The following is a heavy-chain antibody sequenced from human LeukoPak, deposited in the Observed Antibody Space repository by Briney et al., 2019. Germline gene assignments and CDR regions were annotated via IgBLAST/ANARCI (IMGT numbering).Heavy chain of an antibody. CDR2: IIPIFGTA. V-gene: IGHV1-69*01. J-gene: IGHJ6*03. CDR1: GGTFSSYA. D-gene: IGHD3-16*01. CDR3: ARVAHKTLDYYYYYMDV. Sequence: GSSVKVSCKASGGTFSSYAISWVRQAPGQGLEWMGGIIPIFGTANYAQKFQGRVTITADESTSTAYMELSGLRSEDTAVYYCARVAHKTLDYYYYYMDVWGKGTTVTVSS.